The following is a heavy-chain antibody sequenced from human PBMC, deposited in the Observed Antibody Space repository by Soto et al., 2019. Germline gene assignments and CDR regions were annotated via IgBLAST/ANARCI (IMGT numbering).Heavy chain of an antibody. CDR3: ARDMTTVTTSRNYYYYYGMDV. V-gene: IGHV1-18*01. D-gene: IGHD4-17*01. Sequence: GASVKVSCKASGYTFTSYGISWVRQAPGQGLEWMGWISAYNGNTNYAQKFQGRVTITADKSTSTAYMELSSLRSEDTAVYYCARDMTTVTTSRNYYYYYGMDVWGQGTTVTVSS. J-gene: IGHJ6*02. CDR1: GYTFTSYG. CDR2: ISAYNGNT.